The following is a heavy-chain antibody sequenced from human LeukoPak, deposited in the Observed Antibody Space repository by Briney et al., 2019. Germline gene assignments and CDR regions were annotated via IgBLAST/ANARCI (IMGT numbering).Heavy chain of an antibody. Sequence: GGSLRLSCAASGFTFSSYSMNWVRQAPGKGLEWVSSISSSSRYIYYADSVKGRFTISRDNAKNSLYLQMNSLRAEDTAVYYCARDIHPMAVAEDAFDIWGQGTTVTVSS. CDR1: GFTFSSYS. CDR2: ISSSSRYI. V-gene: IGHV3-21*01. D-gene: IGHD6-19*01. J-gene: IGHJ3*02. CDR3: ARDIHPMAVAEDAFDI.